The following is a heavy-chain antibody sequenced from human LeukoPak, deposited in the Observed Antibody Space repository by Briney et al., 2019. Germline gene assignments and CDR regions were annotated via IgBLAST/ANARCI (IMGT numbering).Heavy chain of an antibody. D-gene: IGHD3-3*01. J-gene: IGHJ6*02. Sequence: GGSLRLSCAASGFTFSSYSMNWVRQAPGKGLEGVSSISSSSSYIYYADSVKGRFTISRDNANNSLYLQMNSLRAEDTAVYYCARDIWSEPASGFHYYYGMDVWGQGTTVTVSS. CDR1: GFTFSSYS. CDR2: ISSSSSYI. V-gene: IGHV3-21*01. CDR3: ARDIWSEPASGFHYYYGMDV.